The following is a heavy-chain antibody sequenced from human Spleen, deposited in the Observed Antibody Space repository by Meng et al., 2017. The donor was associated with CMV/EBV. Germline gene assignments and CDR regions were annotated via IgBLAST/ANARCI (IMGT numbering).Heavy chain of an antibody. CDR2: ITYDGSNK. CDR1: GFTFSSYA. CDR3: GSQEGGY. J-gene: IGHJ4*02. D-gene: IGHD3-16*01. V-gene: IGHV3-30-3*01. Sequence: GGSLRLSCAASGFTFSSYAMHWVRQAPGKGLGWVAVITYDGSNKYYADSVKGRFTLSRDNSKNTLYLQMNSLRAEDKAVYYCGSQEGGYWGQGTLVTVSS.